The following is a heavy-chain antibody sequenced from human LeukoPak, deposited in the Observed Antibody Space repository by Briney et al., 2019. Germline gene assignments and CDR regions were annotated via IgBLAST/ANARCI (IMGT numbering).Heavy chain of an antibody. CDR2: INPNSGGT. CDR3: AREIAAETNWFDP. Sequence: ASVTVSCKASGYTFTGYYMHWVRQAPGQGLEWMGWINPNSGGTNYAQKFQGRVTMTRDTSISTAYMELSRLRSDDTAVYYCAREIAAETNWFDPWGQGTLVTVSS. V-gene: IGHV1-2*02. CDR1: GYTFTGYY. J-gene: IGHJ5*02. D-gene: IGHD6-13*01.